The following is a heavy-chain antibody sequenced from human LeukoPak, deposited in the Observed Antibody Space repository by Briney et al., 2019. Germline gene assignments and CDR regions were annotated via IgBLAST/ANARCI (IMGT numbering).Heavy chain of an antibody. J-gene: IGHJ4*02. CDR1: GFTFSSYA. CDR2: ISGSGGST. D-gene: IGHD3-9*01. CDR3: AKDRRGLRYFDWLLVRWFDY. V-gene: IGHV3-23*01. Sequence: PGGSLRLSCAASGFTFSSYAMSWVRQAPGKGLEWVSAISGSGGSTYYADSVKGRFTISRDNSKNTLYLQMNSLRAEDTAVYYCAKDRRGLRYFDWLLVRWFDYWGQGTLVTVSS.